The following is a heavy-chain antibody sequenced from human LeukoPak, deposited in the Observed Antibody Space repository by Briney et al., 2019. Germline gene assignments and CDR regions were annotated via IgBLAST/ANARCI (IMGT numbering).Heavy chain of an antibody. Sequence: XXXPXKXLXWVSAISGSGGSTYYADSVKGRFTISRDNSKNTLYLQMNSLRAEDTAVYYCAKDLVVYASSYWGQGTLVTVSS. J-gene: IGHJ4*02. V-gene: IGHV3-23*01. CDR2: ISGSGGST. D-gene: IGHD2-8*02. CDR3: AKDLVVYASSY.